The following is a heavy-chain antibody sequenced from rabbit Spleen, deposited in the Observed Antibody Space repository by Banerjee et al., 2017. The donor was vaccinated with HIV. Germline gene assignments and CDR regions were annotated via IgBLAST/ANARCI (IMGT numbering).Heavy chain of an antibody. CDR1: GVSFSGSSY. J-gene: IGHJ6*01. CDR2: IHTGSSGFT. Sequence: QEQLVESGGGLVRPGASLTLTCIASGVSFSGSSYMCWVRQAPGKGLEWIACIHTGSSGFTYFASWAKDRFTISKTSSTTVTLQMTSLTAADTATYFCARDTGSSFSSYGMDLWGPGTLVTVS. V-gene: IGHV1S45*01. CDR3: ARDTGSSFSSYGMDL. D-gene: IGHD8-1*01.